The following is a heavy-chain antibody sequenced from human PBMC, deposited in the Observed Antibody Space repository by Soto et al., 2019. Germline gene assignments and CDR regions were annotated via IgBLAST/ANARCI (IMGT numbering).Heavy chain of an antibody. CDR3: ARHWILNAFDI. Sequence: QLQLQESGPGLVKPSETLSLTCTVSGGSISSSSYYWGWIRQPPGKGLEWIGSIYYSGSTYYNPSLKSRVTISVDTSKNQFSLKLSSVTAADTAVYYCARHWILNAFDIWGQGTMVTVSS. CDR1: GGSISSSSYY. CDR2: IYYSGST. D-gene: IGHD2-2*03. J-gene: IGHJ3*02. V-gene: IGHV4-39*01.